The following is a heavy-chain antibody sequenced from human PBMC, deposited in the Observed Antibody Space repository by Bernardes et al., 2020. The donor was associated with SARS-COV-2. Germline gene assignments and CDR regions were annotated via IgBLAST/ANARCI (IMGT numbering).Heavy chain of an antibody. Sequence: ASVKVSCKASGYTFTSYDINWVRQATGQGLAWMGWMNPNSGNTGYAQKFQGRVTMTRNTSISTAYMELRSLRSEDTAVYYCARGLYCSGGSCYSGALDYWGQGTLVTVSS. V-gene: IGHV1-8*01. CDR1: GYTFTSYD. CDR2: MNPNSGNT. D-gene: IGHD2-15*01. J-gene: IGHJ4*02. CDR3: ARGLYCSGGSCYSGALDY.